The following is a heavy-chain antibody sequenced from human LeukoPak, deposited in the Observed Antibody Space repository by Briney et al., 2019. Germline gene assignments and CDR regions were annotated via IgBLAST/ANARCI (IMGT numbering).Heavy chain of an antibody. CDR2: IIPILGIA. Sequence: GASVKVSCKASGGTFSSYAISWVRQAPGQGLEWMGRIIPILGIANYAQKFQGRVTMTRDTSTSTVYMELSGLRSDDTAVCYCARLSQQTFDIWGQGTLVTVSS. CDR3: ARLSQQTFDI. V-gene: IGHV1-69*04. J-gene: IGHJ3*02. CDR1: GGTFSSYA.